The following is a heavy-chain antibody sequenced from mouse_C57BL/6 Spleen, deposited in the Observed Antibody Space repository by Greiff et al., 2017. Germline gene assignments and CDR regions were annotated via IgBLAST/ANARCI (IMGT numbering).Heavy chain of an antibody. J-gene: IGHJ1*03. V-gene: IGHV5-12*01. D-gene: IGHD2-3*01. CDR2: LSNGGGST. CDR1: GFTFSDYY. CDR3: ARQALDGYRYFDV. Sequence: EVKLVESGGGLVQPGGSLKLSCAASGFTFSDYYMYWVRQTPERRLEWVAYLSNGGGSTYYPDTVKGRFTISRDNAKNTLYLQMSRLKSEDTAMYYCARQALDGYRYFDVWGTGTTVTVSS.